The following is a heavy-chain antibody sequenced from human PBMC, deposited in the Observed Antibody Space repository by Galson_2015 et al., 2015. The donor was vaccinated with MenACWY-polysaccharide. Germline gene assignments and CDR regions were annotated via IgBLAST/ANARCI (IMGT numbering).Heavy chain of an antibody. CDR1: GGSISSSSYY. Sequence: ETLSLTCTVSGGSISSSSYYWGWIRQPPGKGLEWIGSIYYSGSTYYNPSLKSRVTISVDTSKNQFSLKLSSVTAADTAVYYCARSTVTKFSLDYWGQGTLVTVSS. V-gene: IGHV4-39*01. J-gene: IGHJ4*02. D-gene: IGHD4-17*01. CDR3: ARSTVTKFSLDY. CDR2: IYYSGST.